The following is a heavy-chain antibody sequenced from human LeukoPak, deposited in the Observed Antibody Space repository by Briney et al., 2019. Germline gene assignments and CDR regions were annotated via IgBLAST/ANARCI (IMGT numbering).Heavy chain of an antibody. CDR2: IIPIFGKT. V-gene: IGHV1-69*05. J-gene: IGHJ5*02. CDR3: ARGWGIPAPISWLDP. CDR1: GGSFSSNI. Sequence: SVKVSCKASGGSFSSNIIGWVRQAPGQGLEWMGGIIPIFGKTKYAQKFQGRVTITTDESSSTAYMELSSLRSDDTAIYYCARGWGIPAPISWLDPWGQGTLVTVSS. D-gene: IGHD2-2*01.